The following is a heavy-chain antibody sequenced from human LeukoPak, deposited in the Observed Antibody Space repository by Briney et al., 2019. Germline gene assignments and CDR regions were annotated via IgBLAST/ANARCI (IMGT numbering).Heavy chain of an antibody. D-gene: IGHD3-22*01. CDR1: GFTFSSYD. Sequence: PGGSLRLTCAASGFTFSSYDMHWVRQATGKGLEWVSAIGTAGDTYYPGSVKGRFTISRENAKNSLYLQMNSLRAGDTAVYYCARDYYDSSGMYYYYYGMDVWSQGTTVTVSS. V-gene: IGHV3-13*01. J-gene: IGHJ6*02. CDR3: ARDYYDSSGMYYYYYGMDV. CDR2: IGTAGDT.